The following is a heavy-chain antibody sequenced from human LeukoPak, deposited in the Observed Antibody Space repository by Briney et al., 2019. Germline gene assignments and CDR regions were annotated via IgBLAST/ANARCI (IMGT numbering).Heavy chain of an antibody. CDR3: VRMGGDNGGKTLAN. J-gene: IGHJ4*02. CDR2: IYYDGSNK. CDR1: GFTFSSYG. Sequence: ERSLRLYGAASGFTFSSYGMHWVLHAQGKGLDWVAMIYYDGSNKYYADSVKGRFTISRDNSRNTVYLQMNSLRVEDTAVYFCVRMGGDNGGKTLANWGQGTLVIVSS. D-gene: IGHD4-23*01. V-gene: IGHV3-33*01.